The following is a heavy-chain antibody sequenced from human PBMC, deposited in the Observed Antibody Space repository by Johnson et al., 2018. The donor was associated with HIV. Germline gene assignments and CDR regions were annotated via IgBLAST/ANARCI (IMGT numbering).Heavy chain of an antibody. Sequence: QVQLVESGGGLVQPGGSLRLSCAASGLTFSNYGSHWVRQAPGKGLEWVAFIRYDGSNKYYADSVKGRFTISRDNSKNTLYLQMNSLRAEDTAVYYCAKGDKAYSYPLDAFDIWGQGTMVTVSP. CDR2: IRYDGSNK. CDR1: GLTFSNYG. V-gene: IGHV3-30*02. CDR3: AKGDKAYSYPLDAFDI. J-gene: IGHJ3*02. D-gene: IGHD5-18*01.